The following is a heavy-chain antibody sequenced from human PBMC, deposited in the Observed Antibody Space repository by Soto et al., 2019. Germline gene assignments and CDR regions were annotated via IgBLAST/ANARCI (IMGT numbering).Heavy chain of an antibody. J-gene: IGHJ4*02. CDR2: IKSKANGETT. Sequence: EKQLVESGGGLVKPGESLRLSCAVSGITFINAWMSWVRQAPGKGLEWVARIKSKANGETTDYAAPVKGRFSISRDDSKTMLCLQMNNLKAEARAVYYCITDPGEYKDFWGQGTLVTVSS. D-gene: IGHD4-17*01. V-gene: IGHV3-15*01. CDR1: GITFINAW. CDR3: ITDPGEYKDF.